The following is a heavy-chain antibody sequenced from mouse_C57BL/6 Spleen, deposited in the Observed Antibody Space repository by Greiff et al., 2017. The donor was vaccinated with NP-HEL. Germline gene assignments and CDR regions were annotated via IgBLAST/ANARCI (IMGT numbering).Heavy chain of an antibody. CDR1: GFTFNTYA. V-gene: IGHV10-3*01. CDR3: VRGDGYPYYYAMDY. J-gene: IGHJ4*01. D-gene: IGHD2-3*01. CDR2: IRSKSSNYAT. Sequence: EVQLVESGGGLVQPKGSLKLSCAASGFTFNTYAMHWVRLAPGKGLEWVARIRSKSSNYATYYADSVKDRFTISRDDSQSMLYLQMNNLKTEDTAMYYCVRGDGYPYYYAMDYWGQGTSVTVSS.